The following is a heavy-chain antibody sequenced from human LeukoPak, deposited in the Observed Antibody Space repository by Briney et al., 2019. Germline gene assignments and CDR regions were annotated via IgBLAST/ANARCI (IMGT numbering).Heavy chain of an antibody. V-gene: IGHV3-7*01. Sequence: GGSLRLSCAASGFTFSSYWMIWVRQAPGKGPEWVANIKQDGSEKYCVDSVKGRFTISRDNAKNSLYHQMNSLRAEDTAVYYCARGYGNYANWFDPWGQGTLVTVSS. CDR2: IKQDGSEK. CDR1: GFTFSSYW. CDR3: ARGYGNYANWFDP. D-gene: IGHD4-11*01. J-gene: IGHJ5*02.